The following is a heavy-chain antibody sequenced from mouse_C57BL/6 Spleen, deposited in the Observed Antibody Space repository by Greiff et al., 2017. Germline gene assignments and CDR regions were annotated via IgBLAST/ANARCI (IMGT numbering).Heavy chain of an antibody. Sequence: DVQLQESGPGMVKPSQSLSLTCTVTGYSITSGYDWHWIRHFPGNKLEWMGYISYSGSTNYNPSLKSRISITHDTSKNHFFLKLNSVTTEDTATYFCAREGYGTNYFDYWGQGTTLTVSS. J-gene: IGHJ2*01. CDR3: AREGYGTNYFDY. CDR2: ISYSGST. D-gene: IGHD2-1*01. CDR1: GYSITSGYD. V-gene: IGHV3-1*01.